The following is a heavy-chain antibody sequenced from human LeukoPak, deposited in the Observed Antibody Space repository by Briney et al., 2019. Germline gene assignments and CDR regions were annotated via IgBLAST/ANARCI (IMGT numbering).Heavy chain of an antibody. Sequence: ASVKVSCKASGYTFTSYDINWVRQATGQGLEWMGWMNPNSGNTGYAQKFQGRVTITRNTSISTAYMELSSLRSEDTAVYYCARVVGATTLGYYYYYYMDVWGKGTTVTVSS. CDR2: MNPNSGNT. V-gene: IGHV1-8*03. CDR3: ARVVGATTLGYYYYYYMDV. J-gene: IGHJ6*03. D-gene: IGHD1-26*01. CDR1: GYTFTSYD.